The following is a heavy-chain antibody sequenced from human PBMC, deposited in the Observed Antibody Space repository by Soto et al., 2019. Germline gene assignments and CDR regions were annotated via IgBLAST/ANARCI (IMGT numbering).Heavy chain of an antibody. V-gene: IGHV1-69*06. J-gene: IGHJ3*02. D-gene: IGHD4-17*01. CDR3: VRAGLRTGAFDT. CDR2: IIPIFGTA. Sequence: SVKVSCKASGGTFSSYAISWVRQAPGQGLEWMGGIIPIFGTANYAQKFQGRVTITADKSTGTAYMELSSLRSEDTAVYYCVRAGLRTGAFDTWGQGTMVTVSS. CDR1: GGTFSSYA.